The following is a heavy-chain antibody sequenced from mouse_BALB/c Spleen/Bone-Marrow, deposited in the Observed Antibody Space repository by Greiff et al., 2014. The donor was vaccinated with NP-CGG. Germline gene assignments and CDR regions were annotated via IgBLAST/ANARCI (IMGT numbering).Heavy chain of an antibody. D-gene: IGHD1-1*01. CDR3: ARVTTAWFAY. V-gene: IGHV7-3*02. J-gene: IGHJ3*01. CDR2: IRNKANGYTT. CDR1: GFTFTDYY. Sequence: EVQGVESGGGLVQPGGSLRLSCATSGFTFTDYYMSWVHQPPGKALEWLGFIRNKANGYTTEYSASVKGRFTISRDNSQSILYLQMNTLRAEDSATYYCARVTTAWFAYWGQGTLVTVSA.